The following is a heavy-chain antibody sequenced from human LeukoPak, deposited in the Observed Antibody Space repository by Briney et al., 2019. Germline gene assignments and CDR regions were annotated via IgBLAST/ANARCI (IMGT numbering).Heavy chain of an antibody. D-gene: IGHD3-22*01. Sequence: GGSLRLSCAASGFTFSSYAMSWVRQAPGKGLEWVSGISGSGGSTYYADSVKGRFTIPRDNSKNTLYLQMNSLRAEDPAVYYCATAGYYYDSSGYYQHYFDYWGQGTLVTVSS. J-gene: IGHJ4*02. CDR1: GFTFSSYA. CDR3: ATAGYYYDSSGYYQHYFDY. CDR2: ISGSGGST. V-gene: IGHV3-23*01.